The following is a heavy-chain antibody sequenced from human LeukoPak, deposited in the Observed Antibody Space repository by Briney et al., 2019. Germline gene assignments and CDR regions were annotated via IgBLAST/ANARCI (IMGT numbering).Heavy chain of an antibody. Sequence: SETLSLTCTVSGGSISSGGYYWSWIRQHPGKGLEWIGYIYYSGSTYYNPSLKSRVTISVDTSKNQFSLKLSSVTAADTAVYYCAREETTVIYFDYWGQGTLVTVSS. D-gene: IGHD4-17*01. CDR1: GGSISSGGYY. J-gene: IGHJ4*02. CDR2: IYYSGST. V-gene: IGHV4-31*03. CDR3: AREETTVIYFDY.